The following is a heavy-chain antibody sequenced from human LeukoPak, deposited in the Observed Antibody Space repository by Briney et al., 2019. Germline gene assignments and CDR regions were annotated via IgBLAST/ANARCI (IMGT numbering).Heavy chain of an antibody. J-gene: IGHJ4*02. D-gene: IGHD6-13*01. V-gene: IGHV3-15*01. Sequence: PGGSLRLSCAASGFTFSRAWMSWVRQAPGKGLEWVGRIKSKTDGGTTDYAAPVKGRFTISRDDSKNTLYLQMNSLKTEDTAVYYCTTDSPYSSSWYPDYWGQGTLVTVSS. CDR2: IKSKTDGGTT. CDR3: TTDSPYSSSWYPDY. CDR1: GFTFSRAW.